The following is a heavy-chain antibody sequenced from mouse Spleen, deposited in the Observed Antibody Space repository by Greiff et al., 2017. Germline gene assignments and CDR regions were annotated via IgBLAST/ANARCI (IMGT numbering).Heavy chain of an antibody. V-gene: IGHV1-22*01. CDR3: ARGYGNYVLFAY. CDR1: GYTFTDYN. D-gene: IGHD2-1*01. Sequence: VHVKQSGPELVKPGASVKMSCKASGYTFTDYNMHWVKQSHGKSLEWIGYINPNNGGTSYNQKFKGKATLTVNKSSSTAYMELRSLTSEDSAVYYCARGYGNYVLFAYWGQGTLVTVSA. CDR2: INPNNGGT. J-gene: IGHJ3*01.